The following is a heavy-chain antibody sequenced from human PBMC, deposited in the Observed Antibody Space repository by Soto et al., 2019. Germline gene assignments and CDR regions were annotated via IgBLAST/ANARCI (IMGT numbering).Heavy chain of an antibody. CDR3: ARTPSRVLIAVAGILDY. V-gene: IGHV3-30-3*01. J-gene: IGHJ4*02. D-gene: IGHD6-19*01. CDR2: ISYDGSNK. CDR1: GFTFSSYA. Sequence: QVQLVESGGGVVQPGRSLRLSCAASGFTFSSYAMHWVRQAPGKGLEWVAVISYDGSNKYYADSVKGRFTISRDNSKNTPCPHMNSLRAEDTAVYYCARTPSRVLIAVAGILDYWGQGTLVTVSS.